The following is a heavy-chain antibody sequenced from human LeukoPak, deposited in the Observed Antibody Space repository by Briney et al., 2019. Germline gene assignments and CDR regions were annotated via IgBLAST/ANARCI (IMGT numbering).Heavy chain of an antibody. CDR2: IYYTGST. Sequence: SETLSLTCTVSGGSISSGGHYWSWIRQHPGQGLEWIGYIYYTGSTYYNPSLKSRVTISVDTSKKQFSLKLTTVTAADTAVYYWARRGVGYSGYATHYDYWGQGTLVTVSS. V-gene: IGHV4-31*03. J-gene: IGHJ4*02. CDR3: ARRGVGYSGYATHYDY. D-gene: IGHD5-12*01. CDR1: GGSISSGGHY.